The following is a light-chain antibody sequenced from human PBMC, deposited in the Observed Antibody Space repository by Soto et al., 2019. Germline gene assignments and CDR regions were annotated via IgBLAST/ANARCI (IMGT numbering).Light chain of an antibody. CDR2: QDS. CDR1: KLGDKY. CDR3: QAWDRSTGV. V-gene: IGLV3-1*01. Sequence: SYELTQPPSVSVSPGQTASITCSGDKLGDKYVCWYHQKPGQSPVLVIYQDSKRPSGIPERLSGSNSGNTATLTISGTQPMDEADYYCQAWDRSTGVFGTGTKVTVL. J-gene: IGLJ1*01.